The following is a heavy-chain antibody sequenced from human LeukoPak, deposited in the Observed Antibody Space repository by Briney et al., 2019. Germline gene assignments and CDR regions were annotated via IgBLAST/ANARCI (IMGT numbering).Heavy chain of an antibody. CDR1: GFTFSSHV. J-gene: IGHJ6*02. CDR3: ARAPHYSNYGPYYYGMDV. V-gene: IGHV3-21*05. Sequence: PGGSLRLSCAASGFTFSSHVMNWVRQAPGKGLEWVSYISSSSSYTNYADSVKGRFTISRDNAKNSLYLQMNSLRAEDTAVYYCARAPHYSNYGPYYYGMDVWGQGTTVTVSS. D-gene: IGHD4-11*01. CDR2: ISSSSSYT.